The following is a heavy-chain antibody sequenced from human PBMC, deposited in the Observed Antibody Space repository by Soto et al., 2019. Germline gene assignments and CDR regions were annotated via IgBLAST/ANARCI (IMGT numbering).Heavy chain of an antibody. Sequence: QVQLVQSGAEVKKPGASVRVSCEANGFTFRSYAVHWLRQAPGQRFEWMGWVNAGNGNTKYSQKFQGRLRLTRDTSASASYMELDSLTSEDTSVYFCALGMAALLGWFEAWGQGTLVTGSS. CDR3: ALGMAALLGWFEA. CDR1: GFTFRSYA. J-gene: IGHJ5*02. V-gene: IGHV1-3*01. D-gene: IGHD6-19*01. CDR2: VNAGNGNT.